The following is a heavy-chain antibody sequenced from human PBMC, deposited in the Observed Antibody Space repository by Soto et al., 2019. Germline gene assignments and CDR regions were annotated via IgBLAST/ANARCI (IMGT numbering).Heavy chain of an antibody. D-gene: IGHD3-10*01. CDR2: ISAYNGNT. CDR3: AREPLGRGYYYYGMDV. CDR1: GYTFTSYG. Sequence: RASVKVSCKASGYTFTSYGISWVRQAPGQGLEWMGWISAYNGNTNYAQKLQGRVTMTTDTSTSTAYMELRSLRSDDTAVYYCAREPLGRGYYYYGMDVWGQGTTVTVSS. J-gene: IGHJ6*02. V-gene: IGHV1-18*01.